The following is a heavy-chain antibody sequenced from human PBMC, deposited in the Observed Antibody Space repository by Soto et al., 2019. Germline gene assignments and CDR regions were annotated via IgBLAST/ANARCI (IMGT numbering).Heavy chain of an antibody. CDR2: INPKSGGT. CDR3: ARDLAKGGGSAGFDY. D-gene: IGHD1-26*01. Sequence: ASVKVSCKASGHTFTVYYMHWVRQAPGQGLEWMGWINPKSGGTMYPQKFQGRVTMTWDTSISTAYMALTRLRSDDTAVYYCARDLAKGGGSAGFDYWGQGTLVTVSS. V-gene: IGHV1-2*02. J-gene: IGHJ4*02. CDR1: GHTFTVYY.